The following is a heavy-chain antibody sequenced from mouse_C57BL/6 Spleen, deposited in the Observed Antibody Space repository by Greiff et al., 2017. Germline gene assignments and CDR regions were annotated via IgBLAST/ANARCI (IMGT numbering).Heavy chain of an antibody. V-gene: IGHV5-6*01. Sequence: EVQVVESGGDLVKPGGSLKLSCAASGFTFSSYGMSWVRQTPDKRLEWVATISSGGSYTYYPDSVKGRFTISRDNAKNTLYLQMSSLKSEDTAMYYCARGATVVATHYAMDYWGQGTSVTVSS. CDR3: ARGATVVATHYAMDY. J-gene: IGHJ4*01. CDR1: GFTFSSYG. D-gene: IGHD1-1*01. CDR2: ISSGGSYT.